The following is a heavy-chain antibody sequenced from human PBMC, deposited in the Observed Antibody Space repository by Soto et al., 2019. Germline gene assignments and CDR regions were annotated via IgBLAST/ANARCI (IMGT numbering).Heavy chain of an antibody. CDR3: ATPRRTAMVFAYYYGMDG. J-gene: IGHJ6*02. CDR2: LDHSDSYT. Sequence: GGSLKISCXGSGYSFTSHWISWVRQMPGKGLEWMGRLDHSDSYTNYSASFQGQVTISADKSISNAYLEWSSLMASDTAMYYCATPRRTAMVFAYYYGMDGCGQGTRVTVSS. V-gene: IGHV5-10-1*04. CDR1: GYSFTSHW. D-gene: IGHD5-18*01.